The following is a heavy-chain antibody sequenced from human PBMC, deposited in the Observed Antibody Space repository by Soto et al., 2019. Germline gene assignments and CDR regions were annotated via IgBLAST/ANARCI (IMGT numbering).Heavy chain of an antibody. J-gene: IGHJ3*02. Sequence: PSETLSLTCTVSGGSISSYYWSWIRQPPGKGLEWIGYIYYSGSTNYNPSLKSRVTISVDTSKNQFSLKLSSVTAADTAVYYCASKFGELLADAFDIRGQGTVVTVSS. D-gene: IGHD3-10*01. V-gene: IGHV4-59*12. CDR2: IYYSGST. CDR1: GGSISSYY. CDR3: ASKFGELLADAFDI.